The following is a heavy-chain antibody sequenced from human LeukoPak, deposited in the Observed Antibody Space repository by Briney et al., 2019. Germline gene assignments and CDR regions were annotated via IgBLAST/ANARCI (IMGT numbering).Heavy chain of an antibody. Sequence: PGGSLRLSCAASGFSFSDYSMNWVRQAPGKGLEWVSFISSYSTYIYYADSLKGRFTISRDNAKNSLYLQMNSLRAEDTAVYYCARDSFAGYDSSGYSSYDYWGQGTLVTVSS. V-gene: IGHV3-21*01. CDR3: ARDSFAGYDSSGYSSYDY. J-gene: IGHJ4*02. D-gene: IGHD3-22*01. CDR1: GFSFSDYS. CDR2: ISSYSTYI.